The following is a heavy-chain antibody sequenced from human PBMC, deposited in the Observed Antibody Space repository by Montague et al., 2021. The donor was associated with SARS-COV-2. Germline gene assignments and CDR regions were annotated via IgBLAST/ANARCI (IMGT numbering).Heavy chain of an antibody. CDR2: INRRGLT. CDR1: GESGSEYL. Sequence: SETLSLTCAGDGESGSEYLWNWMRQPPGKGLEWIGEINRRGLTKYNPSLNSRVTLSVDTSRNQFSLKLNSVAAADTAMYYCVRSVGRRGTLYSSGWSKYPWDFWGQGTLVTVSA. CDR3: VRSVGRRGTLYSSGWSKYPWDF. J-gene: IGHJ4*02. V-gene: IGHV4-34*01. D-gene: IGHD6-19*01.